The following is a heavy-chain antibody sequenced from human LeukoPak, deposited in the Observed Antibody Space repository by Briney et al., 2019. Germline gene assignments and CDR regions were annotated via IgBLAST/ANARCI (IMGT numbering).Heavy chain of an antibody. CDR1: GFTFSNAW. V-gene: IGHV3-15*01. J-gene: IGHJ4*02. Sequence: LGGSLRLSCAASGFTFSNAWMSWVRQAPGKGLEWVGRIKSKTDGGTTDYAAPVKGRFTISRDDSKSTLYLQMNSLKTEDTAVYYCTTDRYCSSTSCPVAKGWGQGTLVTVSS. D-gene: IGHD2-2*01. CDR2: IKSKTDGGTT. CDR3: TTDRYCSSTSCPVAKG.